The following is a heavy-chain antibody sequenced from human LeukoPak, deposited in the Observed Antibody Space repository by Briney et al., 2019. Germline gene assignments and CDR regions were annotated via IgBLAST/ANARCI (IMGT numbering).Heavy chain of an antibody. CDR2: IYYSGST. V-gene: IGHV4-31*03. D-gene: IGHD2-15*01. J-gene: IGHJ4*02. CDR3: ARVGDCSGGSCYAFDY. Sequence: SETLSLTCTVSGGSISSGGYYWSWIRQHPGKGLEWIGYIYYSGSTYYNPSLKSRVTISVDTSKNQSSLKLSSVSAADTAVYYCARVGDCSGGSCYAFDYWGQGTLVTVSS. CDR1: GGSISSGGYY.